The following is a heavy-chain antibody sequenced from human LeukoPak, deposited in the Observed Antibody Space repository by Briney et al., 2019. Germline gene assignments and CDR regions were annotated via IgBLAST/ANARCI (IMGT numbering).Heavy chain of an antibody. V-gene: IGHV3-23*01. J-gene: IGHJ4*02. D-gene: IGHD1-14*01. CDR3: AKDRKMLVPTGIFDF. CDR2: TSSGDNT. CDR1: GFTFFSDA. Sequence: GGSLRLSCAASGFTFFSDAMTWVRHPPPQGLDWVSTTSSGDNTNYADSAKGRFHVYRDHSKHPLSLQMNSLRADDTAVYYCAKDRKMLVPTGIFDFWGQGSLVTVSS.